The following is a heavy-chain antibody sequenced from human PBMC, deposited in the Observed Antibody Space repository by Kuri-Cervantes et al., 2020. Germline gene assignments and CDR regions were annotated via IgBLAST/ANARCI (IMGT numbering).Heavy chain of an antibody. J-gene: IGHJ4*02. CDR2: ISYDGSNK. D-gene: IGHD1-26*01. V-gene: IGHV3-30-3*01. CDR3: ARAPEWELLHYFDY. CDR1: GFTFSSYA. Sequence: GESLKISCAASGFTFSSYAMHWVRQAPGKGLEWVAAISYDGSNKYYADSVKGRFTISRDNSKNTLYLQMNSLRAEDTAVYYCARAPEWELLHYFDYWGQGTLVTVSS.